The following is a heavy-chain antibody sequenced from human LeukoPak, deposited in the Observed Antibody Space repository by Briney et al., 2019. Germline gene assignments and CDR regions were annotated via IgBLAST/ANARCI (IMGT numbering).Heavy chain of an antibody. Sequence: GGSLRLSCAASGFTFSSYTMHWIRQAPGEGLEWVSSISGSNSYIFYADSVKGRFTVSRDNAKDSLYLQMNSLRAEDTALYYCVRSLRSADFWGQGTLVTVSS. CDR1: GFTFSSYT. CDR3: VRSLRSADF. J-gene: IGHJ4*02. CDR2: ISGSNSYI. V-gene: IGHV3-21*01.